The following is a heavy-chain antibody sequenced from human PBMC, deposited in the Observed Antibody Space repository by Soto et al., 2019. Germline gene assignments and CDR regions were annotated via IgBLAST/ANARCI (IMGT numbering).Heavy chain of an antibody. V-gene: IGHV4-31*03. J-gene: IGHJ5*02. CDR1: GESLSSGGYY. CDR2: IYDTESA. CDR3: ARASSSSSAAAS. D-gene: IGHD6-6*01. Sequence: SETLSLTCSVSGESLSSGGYYWSWIRHHPGKGLEWIGYIYDTESAYYNPSLKSRVTISMDTSENHFAMRLTSVTAADSAVYYCARASSSSSAAASWSQGLQVTVSS.